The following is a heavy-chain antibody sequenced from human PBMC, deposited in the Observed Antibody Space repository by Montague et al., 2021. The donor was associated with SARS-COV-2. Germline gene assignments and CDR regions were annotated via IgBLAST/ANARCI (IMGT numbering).Heavy chain of an antibody. Sequence: SETRSLTCTASGGSMSDHYWAWIRQPPGKGLEWLAYIYYSGGINSNASLKSRVSMSVDTSKNQFSLKLTSVTAADTAVYYCARAVSVRRAVNWFDPWGQGTLVTVSS. CDR1: GGSMSDHY. J-gene: IGHJ5*02. V-gene: IGHV4-59*11. D-gene: IGHD3-10*01. CDR2: IYYSGGI. CDR3: ARAVSVRRAVNWFDP.